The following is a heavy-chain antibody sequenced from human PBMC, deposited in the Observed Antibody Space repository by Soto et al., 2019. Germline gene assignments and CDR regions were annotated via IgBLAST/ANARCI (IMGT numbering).Heavy chain of an antibody. Sequence: GGSLRLSCAASGFTFDDYAMHWVRQAPGKGLEWVSGISWNSGSIGYADSVKGRFTVSRDNAKNSLYLQMNSLRAEDTALYCCAKGVTILGVVLYGMDVWGQGTTVTVYS. CDR1: GFTFDDYA. CDR2: ISWNSGSI. CDR3: AKGVTILGVVLYGMDV. J-gene: IGHJ6*02. V-gene: IGHV3-9*01. D-gene: IGHD3-3*01.